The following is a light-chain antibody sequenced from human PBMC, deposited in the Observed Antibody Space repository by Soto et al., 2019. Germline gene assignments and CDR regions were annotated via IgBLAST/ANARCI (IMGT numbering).Light chain of an antibody. CDR3: QQYKTYPWT. CDR2: KAS. J-gene: IGKJ1*01. V-gene: IGKV1-5*03. Sequence: DIQMTQFPSTLSASVGDRVTITCRASQSLSSWLAWYQQKPGKAPKLLIHKASTLESGVPSRFSGSESGTEFTFTISSLQPDDFATYYCQQYKTYPWTFGQGTKVEIK. CDR1: QSLSSW.